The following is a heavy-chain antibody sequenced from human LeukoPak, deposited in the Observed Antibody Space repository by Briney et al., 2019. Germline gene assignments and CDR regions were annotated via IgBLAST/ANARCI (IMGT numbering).Heavy chain of an antibody. CDR3: VRFSTEWDVAH. V-gene: IGHV3-53*01. J-gene: IGHJ4*02. CDR1: GFSVKNNY. D-gene: IGHD3-3*02. Sequence: GGSLRLSCAVSGFSVKNNYMSWVRQPPGKGLEWVSAIYSGGSTFYTDSVKGRFTVSRDIAQNTLSLQMNSLRAEDTAIYYCVRFSTEWDVAHGGQGALVSVSS. CDR2: IYSGGST.